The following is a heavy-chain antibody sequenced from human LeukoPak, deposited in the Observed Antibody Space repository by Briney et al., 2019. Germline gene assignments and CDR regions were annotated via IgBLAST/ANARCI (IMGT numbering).Heavy chain of an antibody. CDR2: ISNDGSRK. CDR3: ARDRAWNYFDY. CDR1: GFTFSRHG. D-gene: IGHD3-3*01. J-gene: IGHJ4*02. V-gene: IGHV3-30*03. Sequence: GGSLRLSCAPSGFTFSRHGMNGVRKAPGKGLEWVAIISNDGSRKYYAHSVEGRFTISRDNSKNTLYLQMDSLRAEDTAVYYCARDRAWNYFDYWGQGTLVTVSS.